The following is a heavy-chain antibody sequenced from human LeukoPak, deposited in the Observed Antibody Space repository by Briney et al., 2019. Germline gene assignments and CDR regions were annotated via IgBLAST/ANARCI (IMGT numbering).Heavy chain of an antibody. CDR1: GGTFSSYA. D-gene: IGHD3-3*01. V-gene: IGHV1-69*05. J-gene: IGHJ5*02. Sequence: SVKVPCKASGGTFSSYAISWVRQAPGQGLEWMGGIIPIFGTANYAQKFQGRVTITTDESTSTAYMELSSLRSEDTAVYYCARCSDFWSGSAWFDPWGQGTLVTVSS. CDR3: ARCSDFWSGSAWFDP. CDR2: IIPIFGTA.